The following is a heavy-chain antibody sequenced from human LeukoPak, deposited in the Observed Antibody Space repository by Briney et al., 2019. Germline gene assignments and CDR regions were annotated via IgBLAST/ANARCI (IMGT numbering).Heavy chain of an antibody. J-gene: IGHJ4*02. Sequence: GGSLRLSCAASGFTFSSYAMHWVRQAPGKGLEWVAVISYDGSSKYYADSVKGRFTISRDNSKNTLYLQMNSLRAEDTAVYYCARGSAGSSWLNLDYWGQGTLVTVSS. CDR3: ARGSAGSSWLNLDY. CDR1: GFTFSSYA. CDR2: ISYDGSSK. V-gene: IGHV3-30*04. D-gene: IGHD6-13*01.